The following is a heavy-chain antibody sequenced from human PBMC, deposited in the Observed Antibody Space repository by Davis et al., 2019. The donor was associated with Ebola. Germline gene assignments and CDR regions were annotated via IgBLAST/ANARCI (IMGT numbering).Heavy chain of an antibody. CDR1: GGSISSYY. CDR2: IYYSGST. V-gene: IGHV4-59*01. Sequence: MPSETLSLTCTVSGGSISSYYWSWIRQPPGRGLEWIGYIYYSGSTNYNPSLKSRVTISVDTSKNQFSLKLSSVTAADTAVYYCARDRPTGGAFDIWGQGTMVTASS. CDR3: ARDRPTGGAFDI. J-gene: IGHJ3*02. D-gene: IGHD6-6*01.